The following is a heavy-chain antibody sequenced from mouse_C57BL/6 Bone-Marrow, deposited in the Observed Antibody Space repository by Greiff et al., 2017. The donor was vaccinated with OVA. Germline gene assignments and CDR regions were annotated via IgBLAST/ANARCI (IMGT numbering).Heavy chain of an antibody. Sequence: QVQLKQPGAELVKPGASVKVSCKASGYTFTSYWMHWVKQRPGQGLEWIGRIHPSDSDTNYNQKFKGKATLTVDKSSSTAYMQLSSLTSEDSAVYYCAIHYYGSRSRTWFAYWGQGTLVTVSA. CDR2: IHPSDSDT. J-gene: IGHJ3*01. D-gene: IGHD1-1*01. CDR1: GYTFTSYW. V-gene: IGHV1-74*01. CDR3: AIHYYGSRSRTWFAY.